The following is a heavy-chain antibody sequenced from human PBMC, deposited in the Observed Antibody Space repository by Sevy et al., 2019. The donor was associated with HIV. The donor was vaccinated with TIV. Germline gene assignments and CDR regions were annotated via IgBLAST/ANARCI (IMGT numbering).Heavy chain of an antibody. CDR1: GFTFSDYY. Sequence: GGSLRLSCAASGFTFSDYYMSWIRQAPGKGLEWVSYISSSSSYTNYADSVKGRFTISRDNAKNSLYLQMNSMRAEDTAVYYCATDYILTGYYKPENYYYYYGMDVWGQGTTVTVSS. V-gene: IGHV3-11*06. CDR2: ISSSSSYT. CDR3: ATDYILTGYYKPENYYYYYGMDV. D-gene: IGHD3-9*01. J-gene: IGHJ6*02.